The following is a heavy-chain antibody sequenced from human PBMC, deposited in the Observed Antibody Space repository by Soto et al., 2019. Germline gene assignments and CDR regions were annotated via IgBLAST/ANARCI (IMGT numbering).Heavy chain of an antibody. CDR2: IYYSGST. CDR1: GGSISSYY. CDR3: ARHPYSSSYFDY. Sequence: SETLSLTCTVSGGSISSYYWSWIRQPPGKGLEWIGYIYYSGSTYYNPSLKSRVTISVDTSKNQFSLKLSSVTAADTAVYYCARHPYSSSYFDYWGQGTLVTVSS. D-gene: IGHD6-13*01. J-gene: IGHJ4*02. V-gene: IGHV4-59*08.